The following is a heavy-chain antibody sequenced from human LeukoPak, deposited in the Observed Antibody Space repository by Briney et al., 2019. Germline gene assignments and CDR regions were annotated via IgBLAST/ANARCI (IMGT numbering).Heavy chain of an antibody. Sequence: SETLSLTCTVSGGSISSSSYYWGRIRQPPRKGLEWIGTMYSSGTTYHNPSLKSRVTISVDTSKNQFSLKLISVTAADTAVYFCARMAGSLTGTAGGVWGQRTLVTVSS. CDR3: ARMAGSLTGTAGGV. D-gene: IGHD1-7*01. CDR1: GGSISSSSYY. J-gene: IGHJ4*02. V-gene: IGHV4-39*01. CDR2: MYSSGTT.